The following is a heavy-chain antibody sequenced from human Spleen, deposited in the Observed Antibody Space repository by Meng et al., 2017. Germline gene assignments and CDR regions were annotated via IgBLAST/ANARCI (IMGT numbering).Heavy chain of an antibody. CDR1: GYTFTGYG. CDR2: TNGYNGNS. CDR3: AREAGFWEFFYYYAMDV. Sequence: ASVKVSCKTSGYTFTGYGISWVRQAPGQGLEWMGWTNGYNGNSNYAQKVQGRVTLTADPSTSTAYMELRSLRSDDTAVYYCAREAGFWEFFYYYAMDVWGQGTTVTVSS. J-gene: IGHJ6*02. D-gene: IGHD3-10*01. V-gene: IGHV1-18*01.